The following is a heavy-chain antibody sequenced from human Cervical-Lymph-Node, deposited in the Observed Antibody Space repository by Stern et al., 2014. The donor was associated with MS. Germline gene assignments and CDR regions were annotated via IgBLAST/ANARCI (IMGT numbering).Heavy chain of an antibody. D-gene: IGHD2-15*01. CDR1: GYTFTSYG. V-gene: IGHV1-18*01. Sequence: VQLVESGAEVKTPVASVKVSCKASGYTFTSYGNSFVRKAPGQGHEWMGWISAYNGNTNYAQKLQGRVTMTTDTSTSTAYMELRSLRSDDTAVYYCARGLLGSENAFDIWGQGTMVTVSS. J-gene: IGHJ3*02. CDR3: ARGLLGSENAFDI. CDR2: ISAYNGNT.